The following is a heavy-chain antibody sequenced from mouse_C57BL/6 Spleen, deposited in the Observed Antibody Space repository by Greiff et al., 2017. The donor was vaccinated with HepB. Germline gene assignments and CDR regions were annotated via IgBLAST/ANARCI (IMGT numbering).Heavy chain of an antibody. V-gene: IGHV3-6*01. D-gene: IGHD1-1*01. CDR2: ISYDGSN. Sequence: EVQRVESGPGLVKPSQSLSLTCSVTGYSITSGYYWNWIRQFPGNKLEWMGYISYDGSNNYNPSLKNRISITRDTSKNQFFLKLNSVTTEDTATYYCARETVVPHWYFDVWGTGTTVTVSS. CDR3: ARETVVPHWYFDV. J-gene: IGHJ1*03. CDR1: GYSITSGYY.